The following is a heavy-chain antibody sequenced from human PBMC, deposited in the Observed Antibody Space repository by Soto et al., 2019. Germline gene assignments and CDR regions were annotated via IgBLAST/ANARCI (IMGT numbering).Heavy chain of an antibody. V-gene: IGHV1-46*01. D-gene: IGHD6-13*01. CDR3: STQRGRAAGPLPGFDY. CDR2: INPSGGST. CDR1: GYTFTRYY. Sequence: ASVKVSCKASGYTFTRYYMHWVRQAPGQGLEWMGIINPSGGSTSYAQKFQGRVTMTRDTSTSTVYMELSSLRSEDTAVYYCSTQRGRAAGPLPGFDYWGQGTLVTVSS. J-gene: IGHJ4*02.